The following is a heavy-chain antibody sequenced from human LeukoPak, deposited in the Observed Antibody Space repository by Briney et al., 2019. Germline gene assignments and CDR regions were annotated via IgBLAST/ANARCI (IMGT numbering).Heavy chain of an antibody. CDR3: ARDIPGSSGYFDDAFDM. D-gene: IGHD3-22*01. CDR2: IIPIFHTT. V-gene: IGHV1-69*05. J-gene: IGHJ3*02. Sequence: ASVKVSCKASGGTFSSYAISWVRHAPGQGLEWMGRIIPIFHTTNYAQKFQGRVTITTEQSTSTAYMELSSLRSEDTAVYYCARDIPGSSGYFDDAFDMWGQGTMVTVSS. CDR1: GGTFSSYA.